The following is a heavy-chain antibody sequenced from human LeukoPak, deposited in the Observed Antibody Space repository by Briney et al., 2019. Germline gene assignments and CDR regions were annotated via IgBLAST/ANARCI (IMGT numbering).Heavy chain of an antibody. D-gene: IGHD6-13*01. CDR2: INPTGGST. CDR1: GYTFTSYA. J-gene: IGHJ6*02. CDR3: ARANFEAAAGTYRYYGMDV. V-gene: IGHV1-46*01. Sequence: ASVKVSCKASGYTFTSYAIHWVRQAPGQGLEWMGIINPTGGSTTYAQKFQGRVTMTRDTSTSTVYMDLSSLRFEDTAVYYCARANFEAAAGTYRYYGMDVWGQGTTVTVSS.